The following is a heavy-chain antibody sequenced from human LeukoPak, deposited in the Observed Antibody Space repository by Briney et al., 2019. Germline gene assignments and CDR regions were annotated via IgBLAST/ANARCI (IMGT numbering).Heavy chain of an antibody. V-gene: IGHV2-5*02. CDR2: IYWDDDK. CDR1: GFSLSTTGVG. Sequence: SGPTLVNPPQTLTLTCTFSGFSLSTTGVGVGWIRQPPGKALEWLALIYWDDDKRYSPSLKSRLTISKDTSKNQVVLTMTNMDPVDTATYFCAHITAAGTVFDYWGQGTLVTVSS. J-gene: IGHJ4*02. D-gene: IGHD6-19*01. CDR3: AHITAAGTVFDY.